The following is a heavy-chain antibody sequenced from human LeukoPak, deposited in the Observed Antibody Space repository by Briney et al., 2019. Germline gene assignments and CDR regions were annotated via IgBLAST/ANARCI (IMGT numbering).Heavy chain of an antibody. J-gene: IGHJ3*02. D-gene: IGHD3-3*01. CDR2: IKPDGSEK. Sequence: GGSLRLSCAASGFTFITSWMSWLRQAPGKGLEWVAHIKPDGSEKYYVDSVKGRFTISRDNAKNSLYLQMNSLRAEDTAVYYCARAPPTPYYDFWSGYVPGGAFDIWGQGTMVTVSS. CDR3: ARAPPTPYYDFWSGYVPGGAFDI. V-gene: IGHV3-7*01. CDR1: GFTFITSW.